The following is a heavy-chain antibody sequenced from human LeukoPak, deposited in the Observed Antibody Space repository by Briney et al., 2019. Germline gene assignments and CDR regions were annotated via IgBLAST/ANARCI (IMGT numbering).Heavy chain of an antibody. J-gene: IGHJ5*02. V-gene: IGHV4-59*01. CDR2: IYYSGST. Sequence: SETLSLTCTVSGGSISSYYWSWIRQPPGKGLEWIGYIYYSGSTNYNPSLKSRVTISVDTSKNQFSLKLSSVTAADTAVYYCARGPNWFDPWGQETLVTVSS. CDR3: ARGPNWFDP. CDR1: GGSISSYY.